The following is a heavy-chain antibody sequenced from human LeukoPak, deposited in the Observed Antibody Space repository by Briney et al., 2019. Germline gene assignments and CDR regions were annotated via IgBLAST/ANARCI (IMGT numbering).Heavy chain of an antibody. J-gene: IGHJ4*02. CDR2: IYSGGST. D-gene: IGHD3-22*01. V-gene: IGHV3-53*01. CDR1: GFTVSSNY. Sequence: GGSLRLSCAVSGFTVSSNYMSWVRQAPGKGLEWVPIIYSGGSTYYADSVKGRFTISRDNSKNTLFLQMNSLRAEDTAVYYCARTDSSGYHHDYWGQGILVTVSS. CDR3: ARTDSSGYHHDY.